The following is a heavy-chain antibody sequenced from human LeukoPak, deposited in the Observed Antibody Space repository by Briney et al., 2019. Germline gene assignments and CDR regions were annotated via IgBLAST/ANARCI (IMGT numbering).Heavy chain of an antibody. CDR3: AKDFCSGGSCYWESFDY. CDR1: GFTFSSYE. Sequence: GGSLRLSCAASGFTFSSYEMNWVRQAPGKGLEWVSAISGSGGSTYYADSVKGRFTISRDNSKNTLYLQMNSLRAEDTAVYYCAKDFCSGGSCYWESFDYWGQGTLVTVSS. J-gene: IGHJ4*02. CDR2: ISGSGGST. D-gene: IGHD2-15*01. V-gene: IGHV3-23*01.